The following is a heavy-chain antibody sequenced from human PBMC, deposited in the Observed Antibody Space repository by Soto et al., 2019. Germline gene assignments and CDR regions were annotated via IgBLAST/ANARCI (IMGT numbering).Heavy chain of an antibody. Sequence: SETLSLTCAVYGGSFSGYYWSWIRQPPGKGLEWIGEINHSGSTNYSPSLKSRVTISVDTSKNQFSLKLSSVTAADTAVYYCARRCSSTSCYTSDYYYYGMDVWGQGTTVTVSS. CDR2: INHSGST. CDR3: ARRCSSTSCYTSDYYYYGMDV. V-gene: IGHV4-34*01. J-gene: IGHJ6*02. D-gene: IGHD2-2*02. CDR1: GGSFSGYY.